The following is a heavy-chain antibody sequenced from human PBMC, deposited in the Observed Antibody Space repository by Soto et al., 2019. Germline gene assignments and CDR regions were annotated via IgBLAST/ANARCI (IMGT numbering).Heavy chain of an antibody. D-gene: IGHD3-3*01. V-gene: IGHV1-69*01. Sequence: QVQLVQSGAEVKKPGSSVKVSCRASGGTFSNYAISWVRQAPGQGLEWMGGIVPAFGTPNYAQNLQGRITFTADDSTTTVYMDLSSLRSEDTAVYYCARGATIFGVAAYSYYEMEVWGQGTTVTVSS. CDR3: ARGATIFGVAAYSYYEMEV. J-gene: IGHJ6*02. CDR1: GGTFSNYA. CDR2: IVPAFGTP.